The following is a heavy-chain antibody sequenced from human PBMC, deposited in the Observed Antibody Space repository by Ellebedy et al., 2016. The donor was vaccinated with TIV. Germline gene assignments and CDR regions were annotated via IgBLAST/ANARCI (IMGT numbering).Heavy chain of an antibody. Sequence: PGGSLRLSCAASGFTFSSYAMHWVRQSPGKGLEWVAVISYDGSNKHSADSVKGRFTISRDNSKKTLYLQMNSLRGDDTAVYYCTRSEMILVGNGMDVWGQGTTVTVSS. D-gene: IGHD3-22*01. CDR2: ISYDGSNK. CDR1: GFTFSSYA. V-gene: IGHV3-30-3*01. CDR3: TRSEMILVGNGMDV. J-gene: IGHJ6*02.